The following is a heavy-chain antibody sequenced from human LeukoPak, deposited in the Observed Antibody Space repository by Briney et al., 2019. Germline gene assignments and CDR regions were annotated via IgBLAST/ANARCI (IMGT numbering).Heavy chain of an antibody. J-gene: IGHJ6*03. CDR2: ISSSGSTT. D-gene: IGHD1-14*01. V-gene: IGHV3-48*03. Sequence: GGSLRLSCAASGFTFTSYEMNWVRQAPGKGREWVSYISSSGSTTYYADSMKGRFTISRDNAKNSLYLQMNSLRAEDTAVYYCARSPAGANYYLDVWGKGTTVTISS. CDR3: ARSPAGANYYLDV. CDR1: GFTFTSYE.